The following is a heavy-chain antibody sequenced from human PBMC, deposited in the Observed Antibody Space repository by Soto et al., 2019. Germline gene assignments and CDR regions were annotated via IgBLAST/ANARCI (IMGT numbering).Heavy chain of an antibody. Sequence: WGSLRLSCAASGFTVSSNFISCCRQSPVKWREWVSVVYSGGSTYYADSVKGRFTISRDNSKNTLYLQMNSLRPEDTAVYYCASRILVSDAFDIWGQGTMVTVSS. CDR3: ASRILVSDAFDI. D-gene: IGHD3-3*02. J-gene: IGHJ3*02. CDR1: GFTVSSNF. V-gene: IGHV3-53*01. CDR2: VYSGGST.